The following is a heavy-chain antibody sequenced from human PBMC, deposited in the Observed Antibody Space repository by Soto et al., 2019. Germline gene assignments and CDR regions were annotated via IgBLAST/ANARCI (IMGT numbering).Heavy chain of an antibody. Sequence: QVQLQESGPGLVKPSETLSLTCSVSGDSIRSGTNYWSWIRQPPGKELEWIGYIYKSGSTKYNPSLSSRVTMSVDMSENQFSLELTSVTAADTAIYYCASDIGSTWGQGTLVTDAS. CDR3: ASDIGST. V-gene: IGHV4-61*01. CDR1: GDSIRSGTNY. D-gene: IGHD1-26*01. J-gene: IGHJ4*02. CDR2: IYKSGST.